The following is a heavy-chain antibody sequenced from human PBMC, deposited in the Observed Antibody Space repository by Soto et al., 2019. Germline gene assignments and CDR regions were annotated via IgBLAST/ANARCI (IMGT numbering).Heavy chain of an antibody. CDR1: GGSFSGYY. Sequence: PSETLSLTCAVYGGSFSGYYWSWIRQPPGKGLEWIGEINHSGSTNYNPSLKSRVTISVDTSKNQFSLKLSSVTAADTAVYYCARGRGFDPWGQGTLVTVSS. CDR2: INHSGST. V-gene: IGHV4-34*01. J-gene: IGHJ5*02. CDR3: ARGRGFDP.